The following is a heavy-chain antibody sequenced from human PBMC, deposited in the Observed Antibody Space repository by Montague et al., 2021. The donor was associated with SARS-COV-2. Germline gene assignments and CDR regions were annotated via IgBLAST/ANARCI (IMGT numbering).Heavy chain of an antibody. CDR1: GGSFSGNY. V-gene: IGHV4-34*01. D-gene: IGHD2-8*02. J-gene: IGHJ6*03. CDR3: ARGQQGVNMVLVVIGYYYYMDV. Sequence: SETLSLTRAVSGGSFSGNYWSWVRQPPGEGLQWIGEINQSGDINYNPSLKSRVTISVDTSRNQFSLKLTSVTAADTAVYFCARGQQGVNMVLVVIGYYYYMDVWGKGTTVTVSS. CDR2: INQSGDI.